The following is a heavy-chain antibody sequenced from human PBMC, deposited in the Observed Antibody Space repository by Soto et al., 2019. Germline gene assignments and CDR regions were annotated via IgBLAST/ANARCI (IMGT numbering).Heavy chain of an antibody. Sequence: QVQLVQSGAEVKKPGASVKVSCKSFGYTFIDYYLHWVRQAPGQGLEWMGWINPNSGGTNYAQKFQGRVTMTRDTSISTAYMELSRLTSDDTAVYYCANVLRTGSPPDYWGQGTLVTVSS. CDR1: GYTFIDYY. CDR2: INPNSGGT. J-gene: IGHJ4*02. V-gene: IGHV1-2*02. CDR3: ANVLRTGSPPDY.